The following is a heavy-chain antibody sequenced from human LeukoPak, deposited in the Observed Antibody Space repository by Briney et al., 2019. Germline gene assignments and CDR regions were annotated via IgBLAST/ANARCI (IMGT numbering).Heavy chain of an antibody. CDR1: GFTLITYS. Sequence: GGSLRLSCAASGFTLITYSMSWVRQAPGKGLEWVSSISSSSSSYIYYADSVKGRFTISRDNAKNSLYLQMNSLRAEDTAVYYCARDKRGYDFPTHYYYYMDVWGKGTTVTISS. CDR3: ARDKRGYDFPTHYYYYMDV. CDR2: ISSSSSSYI. D-gene: IGHD5-12*01. J-gene: IGHJ6*03. V-gene: IGHV3-21*01.